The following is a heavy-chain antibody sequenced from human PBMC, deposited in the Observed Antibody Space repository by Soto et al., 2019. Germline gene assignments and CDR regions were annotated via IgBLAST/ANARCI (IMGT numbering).Heavy chain of an antibody. Sequence: SETLSLTCNVSGGSMRSYYWTWLRQSPGKGLERIGNIFYSGNTNLNPSLRSRLSMSVDTSKNKFSLMLNSVTAADTAVYYCARDSRCCGMDVWGQGTTVTVSS. V-gene: IGHV4-59*01. CDR1: GGSMRSYY. J-gene: IGHJ6*02. CDR3: ARDSRCCGMDV. CDR2: IFYSGNT.